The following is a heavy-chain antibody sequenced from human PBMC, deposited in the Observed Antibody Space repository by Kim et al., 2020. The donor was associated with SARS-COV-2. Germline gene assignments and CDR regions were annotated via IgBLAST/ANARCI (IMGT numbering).Heavy chain of an antibody. V-gene: IGHV4-39*01. CDR1: GGSIISSHHC. J-gene: IGHJ4*02. CDR2: IFRGVKT. CDR3: VRHEEEDWGTSVDS. D-gene: IGHD7-27*01. Sequence: SETLSLTCAVSGGSIISSHHCWAWVRQAPGKGLQWIASIFRGVKTFYNAPLRSRASISVDTSKNQFSLNLTSVTAADSGTFYCVRHEEEDWGTSVDSWGQGILIAVSP.